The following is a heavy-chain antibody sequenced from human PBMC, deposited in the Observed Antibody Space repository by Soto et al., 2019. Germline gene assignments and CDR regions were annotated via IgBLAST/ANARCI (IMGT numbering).Heavy chain of an antibody. CDR1: GGSFSGYY. Sequence: SETLSLTXAVYGGSFSGYYWSWIRQPPGKGLEWIGEINHSGSTSYNPSLKSRVTISVDTSKNQFSLKLSSVTAADTAVYYCARGRYSSRWYERYYYYGMDVWGQGTTVTVSS. D-gene: IGHD6-13*01. CDR3: ARGRYSSRWYERYYYYGMDV. CDR2: INHSGST. V-gene: IGHV4-34*01. J-gene: IGHJ6*02.